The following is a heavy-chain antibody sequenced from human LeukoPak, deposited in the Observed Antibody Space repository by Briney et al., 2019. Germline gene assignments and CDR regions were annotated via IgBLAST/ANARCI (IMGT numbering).Heavy chain of an antibody. D-gene: IGHD5-12*01. CDR2: IKSKTDGGTT. CDR3: TTLYSGYHYERLLDV. V-gene: IGHV3-15*01. Sequence: KPGGSLRLSCAASGFTFSNAWMSWVRQAPGKGLEWVGRIKSKTDGGTTDYAAPVKGRFTISRDDSKNTLYLQMNSLKTEDTAVYYCTTLYSGYHYERLLDVWGKGTTVTVSS. CDR1: GFTFSNAW. J-gene: IGHJ6*04.